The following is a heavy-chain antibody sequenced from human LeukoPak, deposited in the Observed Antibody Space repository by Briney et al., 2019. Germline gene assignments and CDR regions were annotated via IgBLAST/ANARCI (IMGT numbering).Heavy chain of an antibody. CDR2: IRYDGSNK. D-gene: IGHD3-10*01. CDR1: GFTFSSYG. V-gene: IGHV3-30*02. Sequence: PGGSLRLSCAASGFTFSSYGMHWVRQAPGKGLEWVAFIRYDGSNKYYADSVKGRLTISRDNSKNTLYLQMNSLRAEDTAVYYCAKTYYYGSGSHHDAFDIWGQGTMVTVSS. CDR3: AKTYYYGSGSHHDAFDI. J-gene: IGHJ3*02.